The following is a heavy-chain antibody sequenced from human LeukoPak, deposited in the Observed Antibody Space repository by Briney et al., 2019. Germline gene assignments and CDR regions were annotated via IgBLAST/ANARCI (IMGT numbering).Heavy chain of an antibody. J-gene: IGHJ4*02. CDR3: ARHFPGVVVVAALGY. CDR2: IYHSGST. Sequence: SETLPLTCTVSGGSISSSSYYWGWIRQPPGKGLEWIGSIYHSGSTYYNPSLKSRVTISVDTSKNQFSLKLSSVTAADTAVYYCARHFPGVVVVAALGYWGQGTLVTVSS. V-gene: IGHV4-39*01. D-gene: IGHD2-15*01. CDR1: GGSISSSSYY.